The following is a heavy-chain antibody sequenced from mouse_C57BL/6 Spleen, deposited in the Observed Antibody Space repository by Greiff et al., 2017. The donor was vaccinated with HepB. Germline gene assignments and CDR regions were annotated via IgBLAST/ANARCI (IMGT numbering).Heavy chain of an antibody. CDR3: AREDSTRWYFDV. Sequence: QVQLKQSGPELVKPGASVKISCKASGYAFSSSWMNWVKQRPGKGLEWIGRIYPGDGDTNYNGKFKGKATLTADKSSSTAYMQLSSLTSDDSAVYFCAREDSTRWYFDVWGKGTTVTVSS. J-gene: IGHJ1*03. CDR2: IYPGDGDT. CDR1: GYAFSSSW. V-gene: IGHV1-82*01.